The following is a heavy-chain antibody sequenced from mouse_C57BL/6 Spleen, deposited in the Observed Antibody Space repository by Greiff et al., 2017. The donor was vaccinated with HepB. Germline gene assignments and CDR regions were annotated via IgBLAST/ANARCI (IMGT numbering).Heavy chain of an antibody. J-gene: IGHJ4*01. Sequence: VQLQQSGPELVKPGASVKISCKASGYSFTSYYIHWVKQRPGQGLEWIGWIYPGSGNTKYNEKFKGKATLTADTSSSTAYMQLSSLTSEDSAVYYCARDYSNYEDAMDYWGQGTSVTVSS. V-gene: IGHV1-66*01. CDR2: IYPGSGNT. CDR1: GYSFTSYY. D-gene: IGHD2-5*01. CDR3: ARDYSNYEDAMDY.